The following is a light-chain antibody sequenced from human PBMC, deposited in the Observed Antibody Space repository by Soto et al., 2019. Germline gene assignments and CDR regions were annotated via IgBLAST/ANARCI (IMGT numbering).Light chain of an antibody. CDR1: SSDVGGYSY. CDR2: DVN. J-gene: IGLJ3*02. V-gene: IGLV2-11*01. CDR3: CSYAGSYTWV. Sequence: QSALTQPRSVSGSPGQSVTISCTGTSSDVGGYSYVSWNQQHPGKAPKLMIFDVNKRPSGVPNRFSGSKSGNTASLTISGLQAEDEADYYCCSYAGSYTWVFGGGTKLTVL.